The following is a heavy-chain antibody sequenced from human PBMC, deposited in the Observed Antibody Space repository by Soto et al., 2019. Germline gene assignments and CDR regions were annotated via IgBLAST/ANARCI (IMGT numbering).Heavy chain of an antibody. V-gene: IGHV3-23*01. D-gene: IGHD5-12*01. CDR2: LSGSGGST. J-gene: IGHJ4*02. CDR1: GFTFGSSG. Sequence: EVQLLESGGGLVQPGGSLRLSCAASGFTFGSSGMSWVRQAPGKGLEWISGLSGSGGSTYYADSVKGRFTISRDTSKSTLYLKMHSLRVEDTAVYYCAKDSGYDHTDWGQGTLVTVSS. CDR3: AKDSGYDHTD.